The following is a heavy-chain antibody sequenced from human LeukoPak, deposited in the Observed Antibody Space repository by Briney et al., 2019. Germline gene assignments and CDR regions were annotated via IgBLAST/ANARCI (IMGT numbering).Heavy chain of an antibody. Sequence: ASVKVSCKVFGYTLSELSMHWVGQAPGKGLEWTGGFDPEDGETIYAQKFQGRVTMTEDTSTDTAYMELSSLRSEDTAVYYCATGPPSSSSWPAFDPWGQGTLVTVSS. CDR2: FDPEDGET. V-gene: IGHV1-24*01. CDR1: GYTLSELS. CDR3: ATGPPSSSSWPAFDP. J-gene: IGHJ5*02. D-gene: IGHD6-13*01.